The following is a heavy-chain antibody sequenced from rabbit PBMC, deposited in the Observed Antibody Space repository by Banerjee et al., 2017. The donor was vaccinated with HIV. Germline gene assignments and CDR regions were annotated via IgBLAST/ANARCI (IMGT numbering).Heavy chain of an antibody. Sequence: QELVESGGGLVQAGESLTLSFKASGFDFNNYSICWVRQAPGKGLEWIAYIYPGFGVTNYADSVEGRFTISSDNAQNTVFLQMTSLTASDTATYFCVRDGASSGYYGLWGPGTLVTVS. J-gene: IGHJ4*01. D-gene: IGHD1-1*01. CDR3: VRDGASSGYYGL. CDR2: IYPGFGVT. CDR1: GFDFNNYS. V-gene: IGHV1S7*01.